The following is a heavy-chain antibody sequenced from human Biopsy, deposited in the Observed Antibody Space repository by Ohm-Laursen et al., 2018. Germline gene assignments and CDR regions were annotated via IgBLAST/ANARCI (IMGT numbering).Heavy chain of an antibody. V-gene: IGHV3-9*01. CDR1: GFNLGDYA. D-gene: IGHD3-10*01. CDR3: ARDTGTMVRGVLYQ. Sequence: LSLTCAVSGFNLGDYAMHWVRQVPGKGLEWVSGIKWNSGKIDYADSVKGRFTISRDNAKNSLYLHMNSLRTEDSAFYYCARDTGTMVRGVLYQWGQGTQVTVSS. CDR2: IKWNSGKI. J-gene: IGHJ4*02.